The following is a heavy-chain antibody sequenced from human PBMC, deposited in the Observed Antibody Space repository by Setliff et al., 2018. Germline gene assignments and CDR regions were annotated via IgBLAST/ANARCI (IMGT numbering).Heavy chain of an antibody. Sequence: GASVKVSCKAPGYTFTSYGISWVRQAPGQGLEWMGCINPNSGDTTFAQKFQGRVTITRDTSNSTDYMDLSRLTSDDTAVYYCAREGVDTRSSTDYRYYMDVWGQGTTVTVSS. CDR3: AREGVDTRSSTDYRYYMDV. CDR1: GYTFTSYG. J-gene: IGHJ6*03. D-gene: IGHD5-18*01. V-gene: IGHV1-2*02. CDR2: INPNSGDT.